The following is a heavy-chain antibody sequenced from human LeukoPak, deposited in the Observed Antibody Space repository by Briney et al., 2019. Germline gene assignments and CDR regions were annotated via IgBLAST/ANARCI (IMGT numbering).Heavy chain of an antibody. Sequence: SETLSLTCTVSGGSISSYYWSWIRQPPGKGLEWIGYIYYSGSTNYNPSLKSRVTISVDTSKNQFSLKLSSVTAADTAVYYCATRAGTDYGDYDPPIDALDIWGQGTMVTVSS. J-gene: IGHJ3*02. V-gene: IGHV4-59*01. CDR1: GGSISSYY. CDR3: ATRAGTDYGDYDPPIDALDI. CDR2: IYYSGST. D-gene: IGHD4-17*01.